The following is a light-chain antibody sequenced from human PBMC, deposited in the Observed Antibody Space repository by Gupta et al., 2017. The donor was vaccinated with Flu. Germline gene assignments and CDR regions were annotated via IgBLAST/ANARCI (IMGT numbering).Light chain of an antibody. CDR3: MQAPQSHRAYS. CDR2: LGS. CDR1: QSLLHSNGYNY. Sequence: DIVMTQSPLSLPVTPGEPASISCRSSQSLLHSNGYNYLDWYLQKPGQAPQLLIYLGSNRASGVNDRFSGSGEGTDCTLKISRVEAEDVGVYYCMQAPQSHRAYSFGQGTKLEIK. V-gene: IGKV2-28*01. J-gene: IGKJ2*03.